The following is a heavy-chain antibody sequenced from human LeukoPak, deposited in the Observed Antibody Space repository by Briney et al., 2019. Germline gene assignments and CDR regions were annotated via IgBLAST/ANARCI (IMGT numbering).Heavy chain of an antibody. J-gene: IGHJ4*02. V-gene: IGHV4-38-2*01. CDR1: GYSISSGNY. Sequence: PSETLSLTFALSGYSISSGNYWGWIWQPPGKGLEWDGSIYHSGSTYYNPSLKSQVSISIDTSKNQFSLRLTSVTAADTAVYYCARQTGSGLFILPGGQGTLVTVSS. CDR2: IYHSGST. CDR3: ARQTGSGLFILP. D-gene: IGHD3/OR15-3a*01.